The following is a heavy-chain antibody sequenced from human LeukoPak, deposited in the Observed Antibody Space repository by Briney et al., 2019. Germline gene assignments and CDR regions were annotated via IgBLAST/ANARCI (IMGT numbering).Heavy chain of an antibody. CDR2: IYYSGST. V-gene: IGHV4-59*01. CDR3: ARVAFYSPPYGMDV. J-gene: IGHJ6*02. D-gene: IGHD4-11*01. Sequence: SETLSLTCTVSGGSISSYYWSWIRQPPGKGLEWIGYIYYSGSTNYNPSLKSRVTISVDTSKNQFSPKLSSVTAADTAVYYCARVAFYSPPYGMDVWGQGTTVTVSS. CDR1: GGSISSYY.